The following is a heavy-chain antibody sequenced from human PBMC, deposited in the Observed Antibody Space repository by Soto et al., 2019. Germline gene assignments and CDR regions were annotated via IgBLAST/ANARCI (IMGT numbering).Heavy chain of an antibody. CDR3: ARLTPNYDYIWGSYRSDAFDI. D-gene: IGHD3-16*02. Sequence: SETLSLTCTVSGGSISSYYWSWIRQPPGKGLEWIGYIYYSGSTNYNPSLKSRVTISVDTSKNQFSLKLSSVTAADTAVYYCARLTPNYDYIWGSYRSDAFDIWGQGTMVTVSS. V-gene: IGHV4-59*08. J-gene: IGHJ3*02. CDR1: GGSISSYY. CDR2: IYYSGST.